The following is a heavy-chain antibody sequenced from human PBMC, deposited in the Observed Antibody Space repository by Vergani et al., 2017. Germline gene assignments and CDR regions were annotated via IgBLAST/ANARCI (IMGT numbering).Heavy chain of an antibody. CDR2: INHSGST. CDR1: GGSFSGYY. D-gene: IGHD6-13*01. Sequence: QVQLQQWGAGLLKPSETLSLTCAVYGGSFSGYYWSWIRQPPGKGLEWIGEINHSGSTNYNPSLKSRVTISVDTSKNQFSLKLSSVTAADTAVYYCAKDRRQQLPSYFDYWGQGTLVTVSS. J-gene: IGHJ4*02. V-gene: IGHV4-34*01. CDR3: AKDRRQQLPSYFDY.